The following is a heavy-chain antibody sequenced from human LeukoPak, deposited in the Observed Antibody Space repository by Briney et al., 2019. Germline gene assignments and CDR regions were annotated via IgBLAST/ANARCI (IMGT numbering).Heavy chain of an antibody. V-gene: IGHV3-21*04. CDR1: GFTFSTYS. D-gene: IGHD3-10*01. CDR2: ISSSATFI. CDR3: AKDITTILWFGESYSSDY. J-gene: IGHJ4*02. Sequence: GGSLRLSCAASGFTFSTYSMNWVRQAPGKGLEWVASISSSATFIYYADSVKGRFTISRDNSKNTLYLQMNSLRAEDTAVYYCAKDITTILWFGESYSSDYWGQGTLVTVSS.